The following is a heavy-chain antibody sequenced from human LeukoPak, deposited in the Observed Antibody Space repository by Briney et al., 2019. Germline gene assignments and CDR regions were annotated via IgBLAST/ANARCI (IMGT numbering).Heavy chain of an antibody. J-gene: IGHJ5*02. CDR2: INHSGST. V-gene: IGHV4-34*01. CDR3: ARHTLLWFGELQNWFDP. D-gene: IGHD3-10*01. Sequence: SETLSLTCAVYGGSFSGCYWSWIRQPPGKGLEWIGEINHSGSTNYNPSLKSRVTISVDTSKNQFSLKLSSVTAADTAVYYCARHTLLWFGELQNWFDPWGQGTLVTVSS. CDR1: GGSFSGCY.